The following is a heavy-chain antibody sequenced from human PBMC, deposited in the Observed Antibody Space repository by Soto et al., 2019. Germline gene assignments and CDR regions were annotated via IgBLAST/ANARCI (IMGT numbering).Heavy chain of an antibody. CDR2: IYYRGTT. Sequence: PSETLSLTCTVSGGSISSGGYYWSWIRQHPGKGLEWIGYIYYRGTTYYNPSLKSRVTISVDTSKNQFSLKLSSVTAADTAVYYCARGRGYSYGLDPWGQGTLVTVSS. CDR3: ARGRGYSYGLDP. V-gene: IGHV4-31*03. CDR1: GGSISSGGYY. D-gene: IGHD5-18*01. J-gene: IGHJ5*02.